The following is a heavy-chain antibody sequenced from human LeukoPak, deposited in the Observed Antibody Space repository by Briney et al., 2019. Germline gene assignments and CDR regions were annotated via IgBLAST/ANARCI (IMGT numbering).Heavy chain of an antibody. Sequence: GGSLRLSCAASGFTFSSYGMSWVRQAPEKGLEWVSAISGSGGSTYYADSVKGRFTISRDNAKNSLYLQMNSLRAEDTAVYYCARDLKGQWLVSFDYWGQGTLVTVSS. D-gene: IGHD6-19*01. J-gene: IGHJ4*02. V-gene: IGHV3-23*01. CDR1: GFTFSSYG. CDR3: ARDLKGQWLVSFDY. CDR2: ISGSGGST.